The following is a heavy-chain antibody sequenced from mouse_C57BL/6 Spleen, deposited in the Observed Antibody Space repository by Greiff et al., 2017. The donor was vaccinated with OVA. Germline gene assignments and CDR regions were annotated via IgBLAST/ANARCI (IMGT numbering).Heavy chain of an antibody. V-gene: IGHV5-6*01. D-gene: IGHD1-1*01. CDR3: ARGGTTVVATDWYFDV. CDR1: GFTFSSYG. CDR2: ISSGGSYT. J-gene: IGHJ1*03. Sequence: EVKLMESGGDLVKPGGSLKLSCAASGFTFSSYGMSWVRQTPDKRLEWVATISSGGSYTYYPDSVKGRFTISRDNAKNTLYLQMSSLKSEDTAMYYCARGGTTVVATDWYFDVWGTGTTVTVSS.